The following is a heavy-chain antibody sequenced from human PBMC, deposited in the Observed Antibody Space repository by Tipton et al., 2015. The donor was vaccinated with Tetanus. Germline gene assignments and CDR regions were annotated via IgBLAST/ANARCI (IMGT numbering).Heavy chain of an antibody. CDR3: AGTSYSSGWPIFDY. CDR2: ISYDGSNK. D-gene: IGHD6-19*01. Sequence: RSLRLSCAASGFTFSSYAMHWVRQAPGKGLEWVAVISYDGSNKYYADSVKGRFTISRDNSKNTLYLQMNSLRAEDTAVYYCAGTSYSSGWPIFDYWGQGTLVTVSS. CDR1: GFTFSSYA. V-gene: IGHV3-30*04. J-gene: IGHJ4*02.